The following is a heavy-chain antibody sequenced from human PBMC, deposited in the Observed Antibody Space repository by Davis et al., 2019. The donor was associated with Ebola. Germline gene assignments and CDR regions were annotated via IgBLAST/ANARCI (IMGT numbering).Heavy chain of an antibody. J-gene: IGHJ4*02. Sequence: GGSLRLSCAASGSTFSSYSMNWVRQAPGKGLEWVSYISSSSSTIYYADSVKGRFTISRDNAKNSLYLQMNSLRDEDTAVYYCARDSWTYYDFWSGSTFRYWGQGTLVTVSS. CDR2: ISSSSSTI. D-gene: IGHD3-3*01. CDR1: GSTFSSYS. CDR3: ARDSWTYYDFWSGSTFRY. V-gene: IGHV3-48*02.